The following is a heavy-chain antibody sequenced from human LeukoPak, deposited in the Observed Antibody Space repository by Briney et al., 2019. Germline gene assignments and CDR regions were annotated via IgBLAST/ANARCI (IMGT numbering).Heavy chain of an antibody. Sequence: GESLRLSCAASGFTFSTYWLTWVRQAPAKGLEWVSNRKENGSEKTYLDSVKGRFTISRDNAKNSLYLQMNSLRAEDTAVYYCARESVSYAYDRDDWGKGTLVTVSS. D-gene: IGHD3-9*01. V-gene: IGHV3-7*01. CDR3: ARESVSYAYDRDD. J-gene: IGHJ4*02. CDR1: GFTFSTYW. CDR2: RKENGSEK.